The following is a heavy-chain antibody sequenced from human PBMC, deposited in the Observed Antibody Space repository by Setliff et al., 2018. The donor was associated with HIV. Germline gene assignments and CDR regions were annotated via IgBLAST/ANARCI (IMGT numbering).Heavy chain of an antibody. CDR2: IYSSGST. V-gene: IGHV4-61*02. Sequence: PSETLSLTCTVSGGSISSGSHYWNWVRQSAGKGLEWIGRIYSSGSTYYNPSLNSRVSISVDTSKNQFSLKLNSVTAADTAVYFCARDKGGTYDGMYYYYYMDVWGKGTTVTVSS. CDR3: ARDKGGTYDGMYYYYYMDV. CDR1: GGSISSGSHY. D-gene: IGHD1-26*01. J-gene: IGHJ6*03.